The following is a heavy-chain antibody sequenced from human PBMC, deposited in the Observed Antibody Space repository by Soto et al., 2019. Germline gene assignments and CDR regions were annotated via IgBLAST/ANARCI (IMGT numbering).Heavy chain of an antibody. CDR3: ARTAAAGKYYYGVDV. Sequence: ESLKISCKGSGYSFTSYWIGWVRQMPGKGLEWMGIIYPGDSDTRYSPSFQGQVTISADKSISTAYLQWSSLKASDTAIYYCARTAAAGKYYYGVDVWGQGTMVTVSS. J-gene: IGHJ6*02. V-gene: IGHV5-51*01. CDR2: IYPGDSDT. D-gene: IGHD6-13*01. CDR1: GYSFTSYW.